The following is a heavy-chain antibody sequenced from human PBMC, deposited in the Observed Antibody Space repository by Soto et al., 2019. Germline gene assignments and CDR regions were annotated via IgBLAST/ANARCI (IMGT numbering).Heavy chain of an antibody. CDR2: VSFSGTTI. D-gene: IGHD2-2*01. V-gene: IGHV3-48*03. J-gene: IGHJ4*02. Sequence: EVHLVESGGGLVQPGGSLRLSCAASGFTFSSFDMNWVRQAPGKGLEWISYVSFSGTTIYYADSVRGRFTISRDNAKNSLDLQMNSLRAEDTCVYYCAQVSTRWRQNGPEFDYWGQVALVTVSA. CDR1: GFTFSSFD. CDR3: AQVSTRWRQNGPEFDY.